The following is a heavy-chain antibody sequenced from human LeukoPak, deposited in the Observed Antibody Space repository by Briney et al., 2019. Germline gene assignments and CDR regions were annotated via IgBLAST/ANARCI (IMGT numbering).Heavy chain of an antibody. D-gene: IGHD6-13*01. J-gene: IGHJ4*02. CDR2: FDPEDGET. V-gene: IGHV1-24*01. CDR3: AGYPLAAAGTGYFDY. Sequence: ASVKVSCKVSGYTLTELSMHWVRQAPGKGLEWMGGFDPEDGETIYAQKFQGRVTMTEDTSTDTAYMELSSLRSEDTAVYYCAGYPLAAAGTGYFDYWGQGTPVTVSS. CDR1: GYTLTELS.